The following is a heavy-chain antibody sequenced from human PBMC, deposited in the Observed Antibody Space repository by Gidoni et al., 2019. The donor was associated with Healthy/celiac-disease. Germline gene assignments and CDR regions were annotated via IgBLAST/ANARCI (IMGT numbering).Heavy chain of an antibody. D-gene: IGHD3-10*01. J-gene: IGHJ5*02. Sequence: QVQLQESGPGLVKPSETLSLTCTVSGGSTSSYYWSWIRQPPGKGLEWIGYIYYSGSTNYNPSLKSRVTISVDTSKNQFSLKLSSVTAADTAVYYCAREWFREPDNWFDPWGQGTLVTVSS. CDR3: AREWFREPDNWFDP. CDR1: GGSTSSYY. CDR2: IYYSGST. V-gene: IGHV4-59*01.